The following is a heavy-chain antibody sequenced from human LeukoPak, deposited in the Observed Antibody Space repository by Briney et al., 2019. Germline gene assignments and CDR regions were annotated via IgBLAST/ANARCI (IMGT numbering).Heavy chain of an antibody. CDR2: FDPEDGET. Sequence: GASVKVSCKVSGYTLTELSMHWVRQAPGKGLEWMGGFDPEDGETIYAQKFQGRVTMTEDTSTDTAYMELSSLRAEDTAVYYCAKVPGYCSSTSCYGYDYWGQGTLVTVSS. J-gene: IGHJ4*02. CDR1: GYTLTELS. D-gene: IGHD2-2*01. CDR3: AKVPGYCSSTSCYGYDY. V-gene: IGHV1-24*01.